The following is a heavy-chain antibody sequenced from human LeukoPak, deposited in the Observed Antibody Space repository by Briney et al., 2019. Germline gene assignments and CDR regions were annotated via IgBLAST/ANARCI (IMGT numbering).Heavy chain of an antibody. CDR3: TRDSVYSYGLTELGF. Sequence: PGRSLRLPCTGSGFTFDDYGINWVRQAPGKGLEWVGFIRSKAYGGTTEFAASVKDRFTISRDDSKSIAYLQMNSLKTEDTAVYYCTRDSVYSYGLTELGFWGQGTLVTVSS. CDR2: IRSKAYGGTT. CDR1: GFTFDDYG. V-gene: IGHV3-49*04. D-gene: IGHD5-18*01. J-gene: IGHJ4*02.